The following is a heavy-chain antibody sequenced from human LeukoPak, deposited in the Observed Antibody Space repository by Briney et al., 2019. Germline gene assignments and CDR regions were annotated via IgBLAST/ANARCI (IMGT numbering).Heavy chain of an antibody. Sequence: GGSLRLSCAASGFTFSSYSMNWVRQAPGKGLEWVSYISSSSSTIYYADSVKGRFTISRDNAKNSLYLQMNSLRAEDTAVYYCARDAQYYYGSFEAGNFDIWGQGTMVTVSS. CDR2: ISSSSSTI. CDR3: ARDAQYYYGSFEAGNFDI. CDR1: GFTFSSYS. V-gene: IGHV3-48*04. J-gene: IGHJ3*02. D-gene: IGHD3-10*01.